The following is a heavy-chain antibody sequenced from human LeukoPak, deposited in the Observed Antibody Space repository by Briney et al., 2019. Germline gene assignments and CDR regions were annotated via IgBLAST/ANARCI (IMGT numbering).Heavy chain of an antibody. Sequence: ASVKVSCTATGYTFTSYGISWVRQAPGQGLEWMGWISGYNGNTNYAQKVQGRVTMTTDTSTSTAYMELRSLRSDDTAVYFCAKTDRQPPLAFDIWGQGTMVTVSS. J-gene: IGHJ3*02. CDR2: ISGYNGNT. D-gene: IGHD6-13*01. CDR3: AKTDRQPPLAFDI. V-gene: IGHV1-18*01. CDR1: GYTFTSYG.